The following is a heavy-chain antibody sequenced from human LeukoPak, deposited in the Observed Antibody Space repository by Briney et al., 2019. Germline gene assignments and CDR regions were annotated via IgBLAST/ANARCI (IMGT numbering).Heavy chain of an antibody. D-gene: IGHD2-2*01. CDR1: GYTFTGYY. CDR2: INPNSGGT. Sequence: ASVKVSCEASGYTFTGYYMHWVRQAPGQGLEWMGWINPNSGGTNYAQKFQGRVTMTRDTSISTAYMELSRLRSDDTAVYYCARAGGLEGYCSSTSCYRGAFDIWGQGTMVTVSS. CDR3: ARAGGLEGYCSSTSCYRGAFDI. J-gene: IGHJ3*02. V-gene: IGHV1-2*02.